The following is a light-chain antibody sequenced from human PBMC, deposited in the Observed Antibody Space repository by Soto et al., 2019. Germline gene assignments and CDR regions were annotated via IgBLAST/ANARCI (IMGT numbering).Light chain of an antibody. J-gene: IGKJ1*01. Sequence: DMQMTQSPSTLSASVGDRVIITCRASQSVGGWLAWYQQKPEKAPKVLIYMVSSLESGVPSRFSGSGSGTEFTLTISSLQPDDSATYYCQEYDSPSRTFGQGTKVEIK. V-gene: IGKV1-5*03. CDR3: QEYDSPSRT. CDR2: MVS. CDR1: QSVGGW.